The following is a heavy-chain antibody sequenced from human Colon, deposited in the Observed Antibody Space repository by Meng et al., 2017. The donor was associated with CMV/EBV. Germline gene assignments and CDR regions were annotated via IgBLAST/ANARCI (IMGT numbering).Heavy chain of an antibody. CDR1: GDSISRGGYY. Sequence: SETLSLTCSVSGDSISRGGYYWSWIRQPPGKGLEWIGYIYYSGSTNYNPSLKSRVTISVDTSKNQFSLKLSSVTAADTAVYYCARSRTYYDSRPQFDYWGQGTLVTVSS. J-gene: IGHJ4*02. D-gene: IGHD3-22*01. CDR3: ARSRTYYDSRPQFDY. V-gene: IGHV4-61*08. CDR2: IYYSGST.